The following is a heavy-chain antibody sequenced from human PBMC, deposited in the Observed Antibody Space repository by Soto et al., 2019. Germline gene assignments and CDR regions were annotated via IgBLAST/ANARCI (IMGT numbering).Heavy chain of an antibody. D-gene: IGHD6-13*01. Sequence: QLRLQESGPGLVKPSETLSLTCSVSGASIRSTSYYWGWIRQPPGKGLEWIGSIYYSGSTHYSPSLKCRIILSIDTSPNQCSLKLTSVTAADRAVYYCPRHEGGAAADRPLDYWGQGTLVTASS. CDR3: PRHEGGAAADRPLDY. J-gene: IGHJ4*02. CDR2: IYYSGST. V-gene: IGHV4-39*01. CDR1: GASIRSTSYY.